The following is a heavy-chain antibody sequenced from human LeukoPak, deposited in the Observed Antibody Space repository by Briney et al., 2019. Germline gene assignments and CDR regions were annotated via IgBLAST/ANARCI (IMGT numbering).Heavy chain of an antibody. CDR2: ISGSGGST. V-gene: IGHV3-23*01. CDR3: AKLDRRIVAAAGGYFDY. Sequence: GGSLRLSCAASGFTFSSYAMSWVRQAPGKGLEWVSAISGSGGSTYYADPVKGRFTISRDNSKNTLYLQMNSLRAEDTAVYYCAKLDRRIVAAAGGYFDYWGQGTLVTVSS. CDR1: GFTFSSYA. J-gene: IGHJ4*02. D-gene: IGHD6-13*01.